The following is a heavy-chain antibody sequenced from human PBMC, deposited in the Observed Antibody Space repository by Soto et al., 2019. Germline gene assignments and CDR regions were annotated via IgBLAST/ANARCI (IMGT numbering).Heavy chain of an antibody. V-gene: IGHV3-66*01. Sequence: PGGSLRLSCAASGFTVSSNYMTWVRQAPGKGLEWVSVIYSGGTTIYADSVKGRFTISRDTSKNTLFLQMNSLRAEDTAVYYCAKSRGFDFWGQGTQVTVSS. CDR2: IYSGGTT. J-gene: IGHJ4*02. CDR3: AKSRGFDF. CDR1: GFTVSSNY.